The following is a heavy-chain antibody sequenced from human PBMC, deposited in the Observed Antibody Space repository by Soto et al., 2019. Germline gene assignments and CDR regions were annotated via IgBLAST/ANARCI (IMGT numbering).Heavy chain of an antibody. CDR1: GGSFSGYY. CDR3: ARALRGRKRKRDDY. V-gene: IGHV4-34*01. Sequence: SETLSLTCAVYGGSFSGYYWSWIRQPPGKGLEWIGEINHSGSTNYNPSLKSRVTISVDTSKNQFSLKLSSVTAAATAVYYCARALRGRKRKRDDYWGQGTLSTVSS. D-gene: IGHD1-26*01. CDR2: INHSGST. J-gene: IGHJ4*02.